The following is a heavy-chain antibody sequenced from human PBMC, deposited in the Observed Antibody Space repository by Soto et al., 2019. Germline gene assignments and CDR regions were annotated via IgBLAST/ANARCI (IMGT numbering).Heavy chain of an antibody. CDR3: AHRRGYYYDSSGYYYPLGGMDV. J-gene: IGHJ6*02. V-gene: IGHV2-5*02. Sequence: QITLKESGPTLVKPTQTLTLTCTFSGFSLSTSGVGVGWIRQPPGKALEWLALIYWDDDKRYSPSLKSRLTITKDTSKNQVVLTMNNMDPVDTATYYCAHRRGYYYDSSGYYYPLGGMDVWGQGTTVTVSS. D-gene: IGHD3-22*01. CDR1: GFSLSTSGVG. CDR2: IYWDDDK.